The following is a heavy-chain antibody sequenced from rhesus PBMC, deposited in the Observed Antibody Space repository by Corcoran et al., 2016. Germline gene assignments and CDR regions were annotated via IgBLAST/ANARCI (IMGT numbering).Heavy chain of an antibody. V-gene: IGHV4-169*02. CDR1: GGSISSSD. J-gene: IGHJ4*01. Sequence: QLQLQESGPGLVKPSETLSVTCAVSGGSISSSDGSWISQAPGKGLEWIGYIYGSGSSTNYNPSLKSRVTLSVDTSKHQFSLKLSSVTAADTAVYYCAREPRDYWGQGVLVTVSS. CDR2: IYGSGSST. CDR3: AREPRDY.